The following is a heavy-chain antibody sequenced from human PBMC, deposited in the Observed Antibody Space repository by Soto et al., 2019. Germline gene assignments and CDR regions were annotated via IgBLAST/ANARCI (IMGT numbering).Heavy chain of an antibody. CDR2: IYYSGST. Sequence: SETLSLTCTVSGGSISSSSYYWGWIRQPPGKGLEWIGSIYYSGSTYYNPSLKSRVTISVDTSKNQFSLKLSSVTAADTAVYYCAKYYYDSSGSGGGFDIWGQGTMVTVSS. J-gene: IGHJ3*02. CDR1: GGSISSSSYY. CDR3: AKYYYDSSGSGGGFDI. D-gene: IGHD3-22*01. V-gene: IGHV4-39*01.